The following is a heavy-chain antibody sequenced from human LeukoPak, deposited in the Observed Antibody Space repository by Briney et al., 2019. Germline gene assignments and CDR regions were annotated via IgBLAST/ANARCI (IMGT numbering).Heavy chain of an antibody. V-gene: IGHV1-2*06. CDR3: ARGRLVHPNWFDP. D-gene: IGHD3-9*01. J-gene: IGHJ5*02. CDR1: GYTFTGYY. CDR2: INPNSGGT. Sequence: ASVKVSCKASGYTFTGYYMHWVRQAPGQELEWMGRINPNSGGTNYAQKFQGRVTMTRDTSISTAYMELSRLRSDDTAVYYCARGRLVHPNWFDPWGQGTLVTVSS.